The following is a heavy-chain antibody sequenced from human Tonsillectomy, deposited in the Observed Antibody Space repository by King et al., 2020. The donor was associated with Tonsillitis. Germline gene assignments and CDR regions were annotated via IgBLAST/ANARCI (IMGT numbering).Heavy chain of an antibody. CDR1: GGSISSGSYY. D-gene: IGHD4-23*01. Sequence: VQLQESGPGLVKPSQTLSLTCTVSGGSISSGSYYWSWIRQPAGQGLEWIGRIYTSGSTNYNPSLKSRVTMSVDTSKNQFSLKLSSVTAADTAVYYCARETTTVVTGLDYWGQGTLVTVSS. J-gene: IGHJ4*02. V-gene: IGHV4-61*02. CDR3: ARETTTVVTGLDY. CDR2: IYTSGST.